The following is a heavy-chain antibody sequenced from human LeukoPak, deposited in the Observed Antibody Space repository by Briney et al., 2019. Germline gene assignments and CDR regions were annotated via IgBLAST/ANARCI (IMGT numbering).Heavy chain of an antibody. Sequence: GGSLRLSFAASGFTVSNNYMMWVRQAPGKGLEWVSILYSGGGTYYADSVKGRFTISRDNSKNTLYLQMNSLRAEDTAVYYCARDGSGGYRNRGVFDVWGQGTMVTVSS. CDR2: LYSGGGT. CDR3: ARDGSGGYRNRGVFDV. J-gene: IGHJ3*01. V-gene: IGHV3-53*01. D-gene: IGHD5-18*01. CDR1: GFTVSNNY.